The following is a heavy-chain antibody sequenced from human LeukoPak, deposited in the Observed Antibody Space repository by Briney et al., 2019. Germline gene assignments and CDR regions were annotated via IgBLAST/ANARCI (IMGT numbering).Heavy chain of an antibody. Sequence: GGSLRLSCAASGFSFSAYWMTWVRKAPGTGLEWVANINPAGSETYYVDPVKGRFSISRDNAKNLVYLQMNSLRAEDTAVYHCARFGYVAAVDVWGQGTPVTVSS. J-gene: IGHJ4*02. CDR1: GFSFSAYW. CDR3: ARFGYVAAVDV. D-gene: IGHD2-15*01. V-gene: IGHV3-7*01. CDR2: INPAGSET.